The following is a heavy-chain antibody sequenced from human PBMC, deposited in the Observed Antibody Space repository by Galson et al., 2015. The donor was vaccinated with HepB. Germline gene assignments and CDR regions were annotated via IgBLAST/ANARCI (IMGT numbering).Heavy chain of an antibody. CDR1: GFAFDSHA. Sequence: SLRLSCAASGFAFDSHAMSWVRQAPGRGLEWVSRISGNGDRTFYAEPVKGRLPASRANSNNMLNLQMNSLRDEDTGLYFCAKGYGLFDSWAQGILVTVSS. J-gene: IGHJ5*01. V-gene: IGHV3-23*01. CDR2: ISGNGDRT. D-gene: IGHD5-18*01. CDR3: AKGYGLFDS.